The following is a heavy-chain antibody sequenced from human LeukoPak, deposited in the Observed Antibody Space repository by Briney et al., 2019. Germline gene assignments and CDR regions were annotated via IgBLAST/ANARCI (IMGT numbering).Heavy chain of an antibody. CDR3: ARQSFIAGDNWNYVLNGDDALDI. J-gene: IGHJ3*02. Sequence: ASVKVSCKASGYTFSRYGITWVRQAPGQGLEWMGWITPYDGNTNFAQNFQARVTMTTDTSTNTAYMELRSLRSDDTAVYCCARQSFIAGDNWNYVLNGDDALDIWRQGTMVTVSS. CDR2: ITPYDGNT. V-gene: IGHV1-18*01. CDR1: GYTFSRYG. D-gene: IGHD1-7*01.